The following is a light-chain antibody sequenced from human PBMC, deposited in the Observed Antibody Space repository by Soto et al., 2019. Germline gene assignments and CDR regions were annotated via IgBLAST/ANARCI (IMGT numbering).Light chain of an antibody. CDR1: SSNIGSNY. Sequence: QSVLTQPPSASGTPGQRVTISCSGTSSNIGSNYIYWYQHLPGTAPKLLIYKTNQRPSGVPDRFSGSKSGTSASLAISGLRSADEADYYCATWDDSLGGVVFGGGTQLTVL. CDR2: KTN. V-gene: IGLV1-47*01. CDR3: ATWDDSLGGVV. J-gene: IGLJ3*02.